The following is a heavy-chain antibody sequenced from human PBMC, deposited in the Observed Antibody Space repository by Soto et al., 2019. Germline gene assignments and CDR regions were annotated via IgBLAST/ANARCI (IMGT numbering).Heavy chain of an antibody. Sequence: SVKVSCKASGGTFSSYAISWVRQAPGQGLEWMGGIIPIFGTANYAQKFQGRVTITADESTSTAYMELSSLRSEDTAVYYCARQDSSGYYLDYWGQGTLVTVSS. CDR3: ARQDSSGYYLDY. J-gene: IGHJ4*02. CDR2: IIPIFGTA. CDR1: GGTFSSYA. V-gene: IGHV1-69*13. D-gene: IGHD3-22*01.